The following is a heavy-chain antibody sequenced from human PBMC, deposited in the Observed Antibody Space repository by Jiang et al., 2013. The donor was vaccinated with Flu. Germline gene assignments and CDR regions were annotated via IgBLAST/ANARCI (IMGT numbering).Heavy chain of an antibody. D-gene: IGHD6-25*01. V-gene: IGHV1-46*01. CDR1: GYTFTSYY. CDR2: INPSGGST. CDR3: ARDPGRVKSYSSEPEDAFDI. Sequence: VQLVESGAEVKKPGASVKVSCKASGYTFTSYYMHWVRQAPGQGLEWMGIINPSGGSTSYAQKFQGRVTMTRDTSTSTVYMELSSLRSEDTAVYYCARDPGRVKSYSSEPEDAFDIWGQGTMVTVSS. J-gene: IGHJ3*02.